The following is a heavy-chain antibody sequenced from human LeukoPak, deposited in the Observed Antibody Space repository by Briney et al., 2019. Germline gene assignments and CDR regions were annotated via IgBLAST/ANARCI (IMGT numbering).Heavy chain of an antibody. D-gene: IGHD3-22*01. Sequence: SETLSLTCTVSGGSISSYYWSWIRQPAGKGLEWIGRIYTSGSTNYNPSLKSRVTMSVDTSKNQFSLKLSSVTAADTAVYYCARGTMIHQSVYYCYYMDVWGKGTTVTVSS. V-gene: IGHV4-4*07. CDR2: IYTSGST. J-gene: IGHJ6*03. CDR3: ARGTMIHQSVYYCYYMDV. CDR1: GGSISSYY.